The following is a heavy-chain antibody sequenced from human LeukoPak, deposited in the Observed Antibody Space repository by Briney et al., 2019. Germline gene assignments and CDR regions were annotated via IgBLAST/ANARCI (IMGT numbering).Heavy chain of an antibody. V-gene: IGHV3-7*01. J-gene: IGHJ4*02. CDR1: GFPFQSSW. Sequence: PGGSLRLSCTASGFPFQSSWMNWVCQAPGKGLELVANINADGSDKYFMDSVKGRFSISRDNANNRLYLQMTSLRAEDTAVYYCMPGRGYWGQGTLVAVSS. CDR3: MPGRGY. CDR2: INADGSDK. D-gene: IGHD2-8*02.